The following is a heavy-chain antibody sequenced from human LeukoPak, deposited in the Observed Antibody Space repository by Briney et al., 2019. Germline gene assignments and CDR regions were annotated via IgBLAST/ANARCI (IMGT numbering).Heavy chain of an antibody. D-gene: IGHD4-17*01. CDR2: ISTYNGNT. Sequence: ASVKVSCKASGYSFFLYGISWVRQAPGQGPEWMGWISTYNGNTKYAQKFQGRVTMTTDTSTSTAYMELRSLRSDDTAVYYCARDEDYGISVNVDYWGQGTLVTVSS. CDR1: GYSFFLYG. J-gene: IGHJ4*02. V-gene: IGHV1-18*01. CDR3: ARDEDYGISVNVDY.